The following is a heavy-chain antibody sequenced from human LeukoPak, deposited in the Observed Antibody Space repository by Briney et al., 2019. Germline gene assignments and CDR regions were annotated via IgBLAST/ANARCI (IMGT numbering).Heavy chain of an antibody. CDR1: GYTFTSYG. V-gene: IGHV1-18*01. D-gene: IGHD5-12*01. J-gene: IGHJ4*02. CDR3: ARDHPRTGGYAPFDY. Sequence: GASVKVSCKASGYTFTSYGISWVRQAPGQGLEWMGWISAYNGNTNYAQKLQGRVTMTTDTSTSTAYMELRSLRSDDTAVYYCARDHPRTGGYAPFDYRGQGTLVTVSS. CDR2: ISAYNGNT.